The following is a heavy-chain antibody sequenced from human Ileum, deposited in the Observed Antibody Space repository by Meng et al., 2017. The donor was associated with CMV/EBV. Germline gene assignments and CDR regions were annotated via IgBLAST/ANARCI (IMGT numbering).Heavy chain of an antibody. Sequence: QFHLQDSRPGLMQPSQTRSLPCTAVDGSISSYYWSWIRQSAGKGLEWIGRIHTSGTTNYNPSLKSRVTLSLDTSKDQFSLKLTSVTAADTAVYYCAREKSSCTSSTCYGVDSWGQGTLVTVSS. J-gene: IGHJ4*02. CDR2: IHTSGTT. D-gene: IGHD2-2*01. CDR1: DGSISSYY. V-gene: IGHV4-4*07. CDR3: AREKSSCTSSTCYGVDS.